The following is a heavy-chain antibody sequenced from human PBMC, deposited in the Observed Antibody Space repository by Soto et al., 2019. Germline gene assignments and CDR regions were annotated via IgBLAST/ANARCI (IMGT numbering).Heavy chain of an antibody. J-gene: IGHJ4*02. Sequence: ASVKVSCKLSEYTLTELAMHWVRQAPGKGLEWMGGFDPEDAETIYAQKFQGRVTMTEDTSTDTAYMELSSLRYEDTAVYYCATGPRRYYDILTGLWGQGTLVTASS. D-gene: IGHD3-9*01. CDR2: FDPEDAET. CDR3: ATGPRRYYDILTGL. CDR1: EYTLTELA. V-gene: IGHV1-24*01.